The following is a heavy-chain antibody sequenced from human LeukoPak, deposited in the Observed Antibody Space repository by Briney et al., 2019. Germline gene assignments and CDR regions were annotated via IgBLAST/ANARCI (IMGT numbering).Heavy chain of an antibody. CDR1: GFTFSSYG. CDR3: ASDARY. Sequence: PGGSLRLSCAASGFTFSSYGMHWVRQAPGKGLEWVAVISYDGSIKYYADSLKGRFTISRDNTKNSLYLQMNSLRAEDTAVYYCASDARYWGQGTLVTVSS. J-gene: IGHJ4*02. D-gene: IGHD2-15*01. V-gene: IGHV3-33*05. CDR2: ISYDGSIK.